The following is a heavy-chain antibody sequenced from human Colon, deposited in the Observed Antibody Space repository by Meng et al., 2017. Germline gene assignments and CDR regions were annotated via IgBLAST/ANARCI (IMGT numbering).Heavy chain of an antibody. Sequence: EVQMVESGGGLVQPGGSLRLSCVASGFTISTYWLHWVRQAPGKGLVWVSRTRRDGSDTVYADSVKGRFTMSRDNAKNTLYLQMNSLRAEDTAVYYCAAAWELLPPGYWGQGTLVTVSS. V-gene: IGHV3-74*01. CDR2: TRRDGSDT. CDR1: GFTISTYW. J-gene: IGHJ4*02. CDR3: AAAWELLPPGY. D-gene: IGHD1-26*01.